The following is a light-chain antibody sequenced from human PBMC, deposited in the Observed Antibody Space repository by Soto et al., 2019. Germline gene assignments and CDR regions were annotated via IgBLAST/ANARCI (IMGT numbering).Light chain of an antibody. Sequence: DIQMTQSPSTLSASVEDRVTITCRASQSISSWLAWYQQKPGKAPKLLIYDASSLESGVPSRFSGSGSGTEFTLTISSLQPDDFATYYCQQYNSYSSWPFGQGTKVEIK. CDR1: QSISSW. CDR2: DAS. J-gene: IGKJ1*01. CDR3: QQYNSYSSWP. V-gene: IGKV1-5*01.